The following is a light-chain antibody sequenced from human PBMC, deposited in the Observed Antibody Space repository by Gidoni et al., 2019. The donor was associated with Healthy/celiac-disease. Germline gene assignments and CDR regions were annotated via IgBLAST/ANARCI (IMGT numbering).Light chain of an antibody. Sequence: HSALTQPASVSGSPGQSITISCTGTSSDVGGYNYVSWYQQHPGKAPNLMIYEVSNRPSGVSNRFSGSKSGNTSSLTISGLQAEDEADYYCSSYTSSSTDVVFGGGTKLTVL. CDR1: SSDVGGYNY. CDR3: SSYTSSSTDVV. J-gene: IGLJ2*01. V-gene: IGLV2-14*01. CDR2: EVS.